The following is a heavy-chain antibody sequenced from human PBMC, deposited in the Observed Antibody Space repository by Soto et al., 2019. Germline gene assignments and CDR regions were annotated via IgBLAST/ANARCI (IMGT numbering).Heavy chain of an antibody. Sequence: EVQLLESGGGLVQPGGSLRLSCAASGFTFSSYAMSWVRQAPGKGLEWVSSISGSGGSTYYADSVKGRFTISRDNSKNTLYLQMNSLRAEDTAVYYCAKKLASGSYPIYDAFDIWGQGTMVTVSS. J-gene: IGHJ3*02. CDR3: AKKLASGSYPIYDAFDI. D-gene: IGHD1-26*01. CDR1: GFTFSSYA. V-gene: IGHV3-23*01. CDR2: ISGSGGST.